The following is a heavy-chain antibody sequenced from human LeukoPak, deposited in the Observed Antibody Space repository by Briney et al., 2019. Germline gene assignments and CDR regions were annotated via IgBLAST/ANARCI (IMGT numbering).Heavy chain of an antibody. CDR3: ARDSLELGAFDI. CDR2: ISYDGSNK. V-gene: IGHV3-30-3*01. CDR1: GFTFSSYA. Sequence: PGGSLRLSCAASGFTFSSYAMHWVRQAPGKGLEWVAVISYDGSNKYYADSVKGRFTISRDNSKNTLYLQMNSLRAEDTAVYYCARDSLELGAFDIWGQGTMVTVSS. D-gene: IGHD1-7*01. J-gene: IGHJ3*02.